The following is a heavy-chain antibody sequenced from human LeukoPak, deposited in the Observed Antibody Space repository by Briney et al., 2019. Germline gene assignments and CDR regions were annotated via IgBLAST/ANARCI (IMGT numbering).Heavy chain of an antibody. CDR3: ARARGVVVPAAKARRGNWFDP. D-gene: IGHD2-2*01. CDR2: IIPIFGTA. CDR1: GGTFSSYA. J-gene: IGHJ5*02. Sequence: SVKVSCKASGGTFSSYAISWVRQAPGQGLEWMGGIIPIFGTANYAQKFQGRVTITADESTSTAYMELSSLRSEDTAVYYCARARGVVVPAAKARRGNWFDPWGQGTLVTVSS. V-gene: IGHV1-69*13.